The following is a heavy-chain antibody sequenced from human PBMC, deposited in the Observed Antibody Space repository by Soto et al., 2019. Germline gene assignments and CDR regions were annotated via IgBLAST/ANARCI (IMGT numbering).Heavy chain of an antibody. CDR1: GFTFSSYA. Sequence: HPGGSLRLSCAASGFTFSSYAMSWVRQAPGKGLEWVSAISGSGGSTYYADSVKGRFAISRDNSKNTLYLQMNSLRAEDTAVYYCAKEERYSSGSKNDYWGQGTLVTVSS. V-gene: IGHV3-23*01. CDR2: ISGSGGST. J-gene: IGHJ4*02. CDR3: AKEERYSSGSKNDY. D-gene: IGHD6-19*01.